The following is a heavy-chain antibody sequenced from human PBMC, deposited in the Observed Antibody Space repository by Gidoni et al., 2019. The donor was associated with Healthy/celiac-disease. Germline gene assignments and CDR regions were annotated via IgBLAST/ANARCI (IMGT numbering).Heavy chain of an antibody. CDR3: ARDGYDILTGYYYYYYGMDV. J-gene: IGHJ6*02. Sequence: SCAASGFTFSSYSMNWVRQAPGKGLEWVSSISSSSSYIYYADSVKGRFTISRDNAKNSLYLQMNSLRAEDTAVYYCARDGYDILTGYYYYYYGMDVWGQGTTVTVSS. CDR2: ISSSSSYI. D-gene: IGHD3-9*01. V-gene: IGHV3-21*01. CDR1: GFTFSSYS.